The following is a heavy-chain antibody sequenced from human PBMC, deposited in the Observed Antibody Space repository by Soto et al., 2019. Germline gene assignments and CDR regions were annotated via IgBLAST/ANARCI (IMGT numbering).Heavy chain of an antibody. Sequence: RGESLKISCKGSGYSFTSYWIGWVRQMPGKGLEWMGIIYPGDSDTRYSPSFQGQVTISADKSISTAYLQWSSLKASDTAMYYCAIATYSSSWYDYYYYYGMDVWGQGTTVTVSS. D-gene: IGHD6-13*01. V-gene: IGHV5-51*01. CDR2: IYPGDSDT. CDR1: GYSFTSYW. J-gene: IGHJ6*02. CDR3: AIATYSSSWYDYYYYYGMDV.